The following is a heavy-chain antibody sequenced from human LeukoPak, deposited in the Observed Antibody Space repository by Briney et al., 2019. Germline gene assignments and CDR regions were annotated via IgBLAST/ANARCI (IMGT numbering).Heavy chain of an antibody. CDR2: INPSGGST. CDR3: ARDHGSGWIKYYFDY. J-gene: IGHJ4*02. V-gene: IGHV1-46*01. CDR1: GYTFTSYH. Sequence: ASVKVSCKASGYTFTSYHMHWVRQAPGQGLEWMGIINPSGGSTSYAQKFQGRVTMTRDTSTSTVYMELSSLRSEDTAVYYCARDHGSGWIKYYFDYWGQGTLVTVSS. D-gene: IGHD6-19*01.